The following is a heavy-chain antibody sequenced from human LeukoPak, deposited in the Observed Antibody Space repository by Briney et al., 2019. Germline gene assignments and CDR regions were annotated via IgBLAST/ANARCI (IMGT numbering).Heavy chain of an antibody. D-gene: IGHD6-19*01. CDR2: IYYNGST. V-gene: IGHV4-59*08. CDR3: ARQSRGIAVAGLDY. Sequence: SETLSLTCIVSGGSISSYYWTWIRQPPGKGLEWIGYIYYNGSTNYNPSLKCRVTISVDTSKNQFSLKLNSVTAADTAVYYCARQSRGIAVAGLDYWGQGILVTVSS. J-gene: IGHJ4*02. CDR1: GGSISSYY.